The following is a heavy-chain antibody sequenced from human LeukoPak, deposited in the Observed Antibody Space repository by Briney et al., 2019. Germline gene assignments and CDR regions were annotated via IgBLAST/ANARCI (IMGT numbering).Heavy chain of an antibody. Sequence: GESLKISCKGSGYSFTSYWIGWVRQMPGKGLEWMGIIYPGDSDTRYSPSFQGQVTISADKSISTAYLQWSSLKASDTAMYYCAKMEYSSSGSARYYMDVWGKGTTVTVSS. D-gene: IGHD6-6*01. CDR1: GYSFTSYW. V-gene: IGHV5-51*01. CDR3: AKMEYSSSGSARYYMDV. CDR2: IYPGDSDT. J-gene: IGHJ6*03.